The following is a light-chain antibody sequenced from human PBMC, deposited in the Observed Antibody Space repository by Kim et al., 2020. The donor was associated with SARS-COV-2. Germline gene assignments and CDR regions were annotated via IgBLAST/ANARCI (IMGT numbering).Light chain of an antibody. CDR2: AAS. J-gene: IGKJ1*01. V-gene: IGKV3-20*01. CDR1: QSVSSNY. CDR3: QQYGCSPIT. Sequence: EIVLTQSPGTLSLSPGERATLSCRASQSVSSNYLAWYQQKPGQAPRLLIYAASSRATGIPDRFSGSGSGTDFTLTISRLEAEDLAVYYCQQYGCSPITFGQGTKVDIK.